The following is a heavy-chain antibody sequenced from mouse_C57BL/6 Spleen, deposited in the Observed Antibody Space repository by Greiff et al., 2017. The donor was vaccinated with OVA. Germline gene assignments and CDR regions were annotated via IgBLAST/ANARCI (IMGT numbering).Heavy chain of an antibody. CDR1: GFNIKDYF. D-gene: IGHD1-1*01. CDR2: IDPEDGDT. CDR3: TRGYYGSSLAFDV. Sequence: EVQRVESGAELVRPGASVKLSCTASGFNIKDYFMHWVKQRPEQGLEWIGRIDPEDGDTEYAPKFQGKATMTADTSANTAYLQLSSLTSEDTAVYYCTRGYYGSSLAFDVWGTGTTVTVSS. V-gene: IGHV14-1*01. J-gene: IGHJ1*03.